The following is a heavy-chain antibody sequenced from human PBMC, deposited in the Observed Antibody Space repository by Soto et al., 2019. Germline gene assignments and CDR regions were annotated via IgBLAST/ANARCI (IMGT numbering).Heavy chain of an antibody. CDR3: AREEGLTGTTGFEY. D-gene: IGHD1-7*01. V-gene: IGHV4-4*07. CDR2: IYFTGTT. J-gene: IGHJ4*02. Sequence: SETLSLTCTVSGGSFSPYFWSWLRQPAGGGLEWFGRIYFTGTTSYNPSLKSRVTMSLDTSRNQFSLRVKSLTAADTAVYYCAREEGLTGTTGFEYCRQGTMVTVSS. CDR1: GGSFSPYF.